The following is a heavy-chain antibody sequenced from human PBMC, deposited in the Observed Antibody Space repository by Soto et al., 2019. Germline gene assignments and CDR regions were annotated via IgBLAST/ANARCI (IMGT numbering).Heavy chain of an antibody. CDR2: ISSSSSYI. J-gene: IGHJ5*02. CDR3: ARDRSLAPEQCLPRWFDP. V-gene: IGHV3-21*01. Sequence: GGSLRLSCAASGFTFSSYSMNWVRQAPGKGLEWVSSISSSSSYIYYADSVKGRFTISRDNAKNSLYLQMNSLRAEDTAVYYCARDRSLAPEQCLPRWFDPWGQGTLVTVSS. CDR1: GFTFSSYS. D-gene: IGHD6-19*01.